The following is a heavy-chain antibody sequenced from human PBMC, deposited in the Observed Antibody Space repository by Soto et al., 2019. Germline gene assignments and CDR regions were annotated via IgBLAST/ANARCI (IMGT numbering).Heavy chain of an antibody. V-gene: IGHV3-7*01. J-gene: IGHJ6*02. CDR1: GFSFSTYL. D-gene: IGHD3-16*01. CDR2: IKQGGNEK. CDR3: VGALTYEVPYYYYGMDV. Sequence: GGSLRLSCAASGFSFSTYLMSWVRQAPGKGLEWVANIKQGGNEKFYVDSVKGRFTISRDNDKKSLYLQMDSLRVEDTAVYYCVGALTYEVPYYYYGMDVRGQGTTVTVSS.